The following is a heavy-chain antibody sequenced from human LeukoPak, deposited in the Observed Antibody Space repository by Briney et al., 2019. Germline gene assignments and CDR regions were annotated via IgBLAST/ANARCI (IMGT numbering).Heavy chain of an antibody. V-gene: IGHV5-51*01. CDR3: ASNQQPYYCYMDV. CDR1: GYSFTTYW. Sequence: GESLKISCKGSGYSFTTYWIGWVRQMPGKGLEWMGIIYPGDSETRYSPSFQGQVTISADKSISTAYLQWSSLKASDTAMYYCASNQQPYYCYMDVWGKGTPVTVSS. J-gene: IGHJ6*03. CDR2: IYPGDSET. D-gene: IGHD6-13*01.